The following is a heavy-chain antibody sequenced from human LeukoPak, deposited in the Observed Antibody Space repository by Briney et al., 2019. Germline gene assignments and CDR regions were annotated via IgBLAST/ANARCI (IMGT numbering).Heavy chain of an antibody. CDR2: IRYDGSNK. CDR3: AKDLLELGATTDLDY. CDR1: GFTFSSYG. J-gene: IGHJ4*02. Sequence: GGSLRLSCAASGFTFSSYGMHWVRQAPGKGLEWVAFIRYDGSNKYYADSVKGRFTISRDNSKNTLYLQMNSLRAEDTAVYYCAKDLLELGATTDLDYWGQGTLVTVSS. V-gene: IGHV3-30*02. D-gene: IGHD1-26*01.